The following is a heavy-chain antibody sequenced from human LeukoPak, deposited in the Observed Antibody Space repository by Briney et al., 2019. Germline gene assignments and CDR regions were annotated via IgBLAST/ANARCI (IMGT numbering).Heavy chain of an antibody. D-gene: IGHD2-2*01. J-gene: IGHJ5*02. V-gene: IGHV3-21*01. CDR2: IISSSSYI. CDR3: AKDLEYCSSTSCSRLPNWFDP. Sequence: GGSLRLSCAASGFTFSSYSMNWVRQAPGKGLEWVSSIISSSSYIYYADSVKGRFTISRDNAKNSLYLQMNSLRAEDTAVYYCAKDLEYCSSTSCSRLPNWFDPWGQGTLVTVSS. CDR1: GFTFSSYS.